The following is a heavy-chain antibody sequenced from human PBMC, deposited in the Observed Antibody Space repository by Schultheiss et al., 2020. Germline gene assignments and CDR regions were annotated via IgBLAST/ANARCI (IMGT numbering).Heavy chain of an antibody. V-gene: IGHV4-39*07. D-gene: IGHD4-17*01. Sequence: SETLSLTYTVSGGSISSSSYYWGWIRQPPGKGLEWIGSIYTSGSTNYNPSLKSRVTISVDTSKNQFSLKLTSVTAADTAVYYCAAQADSGDFGSAYWGQGTLVTFSS. CDR3: AAQADSGDFGSAY. CDR2: IYTSGST. CDR1: GGSISSSSYY. J-gene: IGHJ4*02.